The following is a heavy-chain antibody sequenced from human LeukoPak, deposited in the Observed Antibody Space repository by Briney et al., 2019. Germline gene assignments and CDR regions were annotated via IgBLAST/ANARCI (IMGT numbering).Heavy chain of an antibody. Sequence: ASVKVSCKASGYTFINYGVTWVRQAPGQGLEWMGWISASNGNTNYAQKLQDRVTMTTETSTSTAYMELRSLRSDDTAVYYCARALSRGYSGYDYGLGYWGQGTLVTVSS. J-gene: IGHJ4*02. CDR1: GYTFINYG. V-gene: IGHV1-18*01. CDR2: ISASNGNT. CDR3: ARALSRGYSGYDYGLGY. D-gene: IGHD5-12*01.